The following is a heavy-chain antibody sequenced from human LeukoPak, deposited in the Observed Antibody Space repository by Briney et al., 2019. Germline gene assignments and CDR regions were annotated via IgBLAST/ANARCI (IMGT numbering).Heavy chain of an antibody. CDR1: GGSISSYY. V-gene: IGHV4-59*12. D-gene: IGHD3-10*01. Sequence: SETLSLTCTVSGGSISSYYWSWIRQPPGKGLEWIGYIYYSGSTNYNPSLKSRVTISVDKSKNQFSLKLSSVTAADTAVYYCARDRQWGITMVRGNDAFDIWGQGTMVTVSS. J-gene: IGHJ3*02. CDR2: IYYSGST. CDR3: ARDRQWGITMVRGNDAFDI.